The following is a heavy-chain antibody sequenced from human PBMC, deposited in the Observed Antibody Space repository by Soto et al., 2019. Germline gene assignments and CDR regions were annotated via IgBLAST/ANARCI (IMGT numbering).Heavy chain of an antibody. Sequence: QVQLQQWGAGLVKPSETLSLTCAVRGGSFSDKHWTWVRQAPGKGLEWIGEIDHTGRSDSNPSLRGRVTISLDSSKNQFSLRLLAATAADTAVYFCARGEPRPMDWLLLSEDFESWGEGTLVTVSS. CDR3: ARGEPRPMDWLLLSEDFES. CDR2: IDHTGRS. V-gene: IGHV4-34*02. J-gene: IGHJ5*01. CDR1: GGSFSDKH. D-gene: IGHD3-9*01.